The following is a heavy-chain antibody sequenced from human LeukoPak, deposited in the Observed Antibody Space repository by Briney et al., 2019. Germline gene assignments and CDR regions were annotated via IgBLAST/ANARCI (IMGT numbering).Heavy chain of an antibody. CDR1: GYSIRTSYY. CDR2: SHHSGRT. CDR3: ARTILGYCSDSSCYPDAFDI. Sequence: SETLSLTCAVSGYSIRTSYYWGWIRQPPGKGLEGFGSSHHSGRTYHNPSLKSRVSISLDTSKNEFSLKLSSVTAADTAVYYCARTILGYCSDSSCYPDAFDIWGRGTLVTVSS. V-gene: IGHV4-38-2*01. D-gene: IGHD2-2*01. J-gene: IGHJ3*02.